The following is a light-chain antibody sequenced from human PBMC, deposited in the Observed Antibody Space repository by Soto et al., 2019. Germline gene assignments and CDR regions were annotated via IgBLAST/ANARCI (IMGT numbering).Light chain of an antibody. CDR3: QQSFSTPWT. Sequence: DIQMTQSPSSLSASVGDRVTIACRASQSVSSYLNWYQQKPGRAPELLIYAVFSLQSGVPSRFSGSGSGTDFTLTISSLQPEDSATYYCQQSFSTPWTFGQGTRVEIK. CDR2: AVF. CDR1: QSVSSY. J-gene: IGKJ1*01. V-gene: IGKV1-39*01.